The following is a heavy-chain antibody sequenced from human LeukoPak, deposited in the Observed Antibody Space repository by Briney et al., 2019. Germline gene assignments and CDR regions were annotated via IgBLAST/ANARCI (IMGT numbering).Heavy chain of an antibody. V-gene: IGHV4-30-4*08. CDR1: GGSISTNYY. J-gene: IGHJ4*02. CDR3: VRGVYGYNPGKFGADY. Sequence: SQTLSLTCTVSGGSISTNYYWSWIRQHPGKGLEWIGYIHYTGSTYYNPSLKSRVTISVDTSTNQYSLRLSSVTAADTAGYYCVRGVYGYNPGKFGADYWGQGILVTVSS. D-gene: IGHD5/OR15-5a*01. CDR2: IHYTGST.